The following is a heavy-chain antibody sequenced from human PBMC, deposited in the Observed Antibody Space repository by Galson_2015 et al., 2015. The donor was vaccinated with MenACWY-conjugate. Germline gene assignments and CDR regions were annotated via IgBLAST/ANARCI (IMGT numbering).Heavy chain of an antibody. CDR1: GDSVSSNSAA. J-gene: IGHJ4*02. CDR3: ASQGIAVAGVIDY. Sequence: CAISGDSVSSNSAAWNWIRRSPSRGLEWLGRTYYRSKWYKYYAASVKSRMTINVDTSKNQFSLQLNSVTPEDTAMYYCASQGIAVAGVIDYWGQGILVTVSS. CDR2: TYYRSKWYK. V-gene: IGHV6-1*01. D-gene: IGHD6-19*01.